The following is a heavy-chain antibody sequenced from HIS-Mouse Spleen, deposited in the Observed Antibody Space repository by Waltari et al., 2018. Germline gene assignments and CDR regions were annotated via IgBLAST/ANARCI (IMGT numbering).Heavy chain of an antibody. CDR1: GGSISSSSYY. J-gene: IGHJ4*02. CDR2: ISYSGST. D-gene: IGHD1-26*01. Sequence: QLQLQESGPGLVKPSETLSLTCTVSGGSISSSSYYWGWIRQPPGKGLELIGSISYSGSTYYNPSLKSRVTISVDTSKNQFSLKLSSVTAADTAVYYCARSSGSGATHYWGQGTLVTVSS. V-gene: IGHV4-39*07. CDR3: ARSSGSGATHY.